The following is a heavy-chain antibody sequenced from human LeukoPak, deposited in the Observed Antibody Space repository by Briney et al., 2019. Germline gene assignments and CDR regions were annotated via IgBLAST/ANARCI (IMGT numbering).Heavy chain of an antibody. Sequence: ASVKVSCKASGYTFTSYGISWVRQAPGQGLEWMGWISAYNGNTNYAQKLQGRVTMTTDTSTSTSYIELRSLRSDDTALYYCARAQPNSSGWYNYWGQGTLVTVSS. CDR1: GYTFTSYG. CDR2: ISAYNGNT. V-gene: IGHV1-18*01. J-gene: IGHJ4*02. CDR3: ARAQPNSSGWYNY. D-gene: IGHD6-19*01.